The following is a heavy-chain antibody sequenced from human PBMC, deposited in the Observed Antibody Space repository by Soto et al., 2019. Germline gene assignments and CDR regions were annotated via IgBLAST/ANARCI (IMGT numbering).Heavy chain of an antibody. CDR1: GYTFTSYY. J-gene: IGHJ4*02. D-gene: IGHD1-26*01. V-gene: IGHV1-46*01. CDR3: ARGVDPSIGGATGLS. CDR2: INPSGGST. Sequence: GASVKVSCKASGYTFTSYYMHWVRQAPGQGLEWMGIINPSGGSTSYAQKFQGRVTMTRDTSTSTAYMELSSLRSEDTAVYYCARGVDPSIGGATGLSWGQGTLVTVPS.